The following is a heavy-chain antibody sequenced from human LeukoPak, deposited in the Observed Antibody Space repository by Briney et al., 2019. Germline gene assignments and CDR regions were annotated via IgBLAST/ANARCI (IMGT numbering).Heavy chain of an antibody. CDR1: GFTFSSYA. CDR2: ISGSGGST. J-gene: IGHJ6*02. D-gene: IGHD2-2*02. V-gene: IGHV3-23*01. Sequence: HPGGSLRLSCAASGFTFSSYAMSWVRQAPGKGLEWVSAISGSGGSTYYADSVKGRFTISRDNSKNTLYLQMNSLRAEDTAVYYCAKYTFADYYYYGMDVWGQGTTVTVSS. CDR3: AKYTFADYYYYGMDV.